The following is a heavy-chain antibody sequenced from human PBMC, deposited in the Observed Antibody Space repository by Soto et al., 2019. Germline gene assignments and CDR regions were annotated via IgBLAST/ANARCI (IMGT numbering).Heavy chain of an antibody. CDR3: ARSPGIAVAGTWIWFDP. J-gene: IGHJ5*02. V-gene: IGHV1-18*01. CDR2: ISAYNGNT. D-gene: IGHD6-19*01. Sequence: GASVKVSCKASGYTFTSYGISWVRQAPGQGLEWMGWISAYNGNTNYAQKLQGRVTMTTDTSTSTAYMELRSLRSDDTAVYYCARSPGIAVAGTWIWFDPWGQGTLVTVSS. CDR1: GYTFTSYG.